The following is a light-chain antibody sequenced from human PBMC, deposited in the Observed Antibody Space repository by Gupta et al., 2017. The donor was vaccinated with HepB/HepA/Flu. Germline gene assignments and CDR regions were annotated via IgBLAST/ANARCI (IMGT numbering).Light chain of an antibody. Sequence: EIVLTQSPGTLSLSPGERASVSCRASQSVDTRFFLWYQQKPGQGPRLLIYGASNRAIGVPDRISGSGSGTDFSLTISRLEPEDLAVYYCQQYGAAPWTFGQGTKVEIK. CDR1: QSVDTRF. V-gene: IGKV3-20*01. CDR3: QQYGAAPWT. CDR2: GAS. J-gene: IGKJ1*01.